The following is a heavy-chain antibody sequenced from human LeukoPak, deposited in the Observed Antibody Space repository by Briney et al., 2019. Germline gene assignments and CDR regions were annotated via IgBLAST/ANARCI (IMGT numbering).Heavy chain of an antibody. J-gene: IGHJ4*02. Sequence: GGSLRLSCAASGFTFSSYSMNWVRQAPGKGLEWVSYISSSSTIYYADSVKGRFTISRDNAKNSLYLQMNSLRAEDTAVYYCARDRHFSGYSYGYFDYWGQGTLVTVSS. CDR2: ISSSSTI. D-gene: IGHD5-18*01. CDR1: GFTFSSYS. V-gene: IGHV3-48*01. CDR3: ARDRHFSGYSYGYFDY.